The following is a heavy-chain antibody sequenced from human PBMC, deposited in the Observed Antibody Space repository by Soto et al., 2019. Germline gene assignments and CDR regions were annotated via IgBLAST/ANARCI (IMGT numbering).Heavy chain of an antibody. CDR2: IYYTGST. V-gene: IGHV4-39*01. CDR3: ASVWTS. D-gene: IGHD1-1*01. Sequence: SETLSLTCIVSGDSISSSNYFWGWIRQPPGKGLEYIGNIYYTGSTEYNPSLKSRVTISVDTSKNQFSLKLNSVTAADTAVYYCASVWTSCGQGNLLTVSS. J-gene: IGHJ5*02. CDR1: GDSISSSNYF.